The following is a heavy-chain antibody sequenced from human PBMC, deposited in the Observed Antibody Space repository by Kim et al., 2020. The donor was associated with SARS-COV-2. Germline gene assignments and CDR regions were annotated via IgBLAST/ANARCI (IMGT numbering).Heavy chain of an antibody. CDR1: GFTFSSYG. V-gene: IGHV3-33*01. CDR3: ARDPDYYDSSGYDY. J-gene: IGHJ4*02. CDR2: IWYDGSNK. D-gene: IGHD3-22*01. Sequence: GGSLRLSCAASGFTFSSYGMHWVRQAPGKGLEWVAVIWYDGSNKYYADSVKGRFTISRDNSKNTLYLQMNSLRAEDTAVYYCARDPDYYDSSGYDYWGQGTLVTVSS.